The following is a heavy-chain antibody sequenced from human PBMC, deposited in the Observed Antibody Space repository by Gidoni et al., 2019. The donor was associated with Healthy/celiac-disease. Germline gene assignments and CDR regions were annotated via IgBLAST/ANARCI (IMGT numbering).Heavy chain of an antibody. V-gene: IGHV4-4*07. CDR1: GGSISSYY. D-gene: IGHD3-3*01. CDR2: IYTSGST. J-gene: IGHJ5*02. CDR3: ARDQDYDFWRGDNWFDP. Sequence: QVQLQESGPGLVKPSETLSLTCTVSGGSISSYYWSWIRQPAGKGLEWIGRIYTSGSTNYNPSLKSRVTMSVDTSKNQCSLKLSSVTAADTAVYYCARDQDYDFWRGDNWFDPWGQGTLVTVSS.